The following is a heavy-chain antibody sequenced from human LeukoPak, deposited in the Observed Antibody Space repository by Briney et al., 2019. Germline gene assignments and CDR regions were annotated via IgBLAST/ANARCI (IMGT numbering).Heavy chain of an antibody. CDR2: FDPEDGET. D-gene: IGHD4-17*01. V-gene: IGHV1-24*01. CDR1: GYTLTELS. J-gene: IGHJ3*02. Sequence: GASVTVSCKVSGYTLTELSLHWVRQAHGKGIEWKGGFDPEDGETIYAQKFQGRVTMTEDTSTDTAYMELSSLRSEDTAGYDCATGGADYGDYEDAFDIWGQGSMVTVSS. CDR3: ATGGADYGDYEDAFDI.